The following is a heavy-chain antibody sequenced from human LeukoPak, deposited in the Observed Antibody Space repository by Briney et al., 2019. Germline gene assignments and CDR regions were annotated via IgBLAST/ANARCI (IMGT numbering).Heavy chain of an antibody. Sequence: PGGSLRLSCAASGFSFSSFGMHWVRQAPGKGLEWVALISYDGSQTFYANSVKGRFTISRDNSKNTLYLQMNSLSSEDTAVFYCAKDLSYSTTWPYFDLWGQGTLVTVSS. D-gene: IGHD6-13*01. J-gene: IGHJ4*02. CDR1: GFSFSSFG. V-gene: IGHV3-30*18. CDR2: ISYDGSQT. CDR3: AKDLSYSTTWPYFDL.